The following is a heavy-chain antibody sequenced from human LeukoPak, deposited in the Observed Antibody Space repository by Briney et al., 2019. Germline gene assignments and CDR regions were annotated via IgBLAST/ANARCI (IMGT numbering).Heavy chain of an antibody. D-gene: IGHD4-17*01. CDR1: GFTFSSYA. CDR2: IRGSGGGT. V-gene: IGHV3-23*01. Sequence: GGSLRLSCAGSGFTFSSYAMTWVRQAPGRGLEWGSSIRGSGGGTDYADSVRGRFTISRDNSKNTLYLQMNSLRAEATAIYYCSRDPNGDYVGAFDFQRWGQGTLVTVSS. CDR3: SRDPNGDYVGAFDFQR. J-gene: IGHJ1*01.